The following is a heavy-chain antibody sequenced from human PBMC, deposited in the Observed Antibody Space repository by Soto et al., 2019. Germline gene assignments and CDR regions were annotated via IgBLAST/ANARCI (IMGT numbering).Heavy chain of an antibody. Sequence: GGSLRLSCAASEFSFDDYAMSWVRQAPGKGLEWVSVIYSGGSTYYADSVKGRFTISRDNSKNTLYLQMNSLRAEDTAVYYCARGTDYSDFDYWGQGTLVTVSS. CDR3: ARGTDYSDFDY. V-gene: IGHV3-66*01. D-gene: IGHD4-4*01. J-gene: IGHJ4*02. CDR2: IYSGGST. CDR1: EFSFDDYA.